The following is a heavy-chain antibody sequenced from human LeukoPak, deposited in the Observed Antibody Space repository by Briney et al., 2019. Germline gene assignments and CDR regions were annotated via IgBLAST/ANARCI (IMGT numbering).Heavy chain of an antibody. D-gene: IGHD6-13*01. CDR2: VNSDGSTT. V-gene: IGHV3-74*01. CDR3: ARGYYSSSRFDS. Sequence: VGSLRLSCADPGFSLSNYWVRWVRHALRKGLVWVARVNSDGSTTNDADSVKGRFTISRDKAENTLYMRMNSLRPEDTAVYCCARGYYSSSRFDSWGQGTLVTVP. J-gene: IGHJ4*02. CDR1: GFSLSNYW.